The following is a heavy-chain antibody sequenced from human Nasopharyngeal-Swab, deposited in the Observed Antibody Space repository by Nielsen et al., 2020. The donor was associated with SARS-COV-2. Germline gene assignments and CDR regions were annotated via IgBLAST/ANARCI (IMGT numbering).Heavy chain of an antibody. D-gene: IGHD3-16*01. CDR2: ISFRGATK. CDR3: AKLGGGVGY. V-gene: IGHV3-23*01. J-gene: IGHJ4*02. CDR1: GFTFSNFA. Sequence: GGSLRLSCAASGFTFSNFAMSWVRQAPGKGLEWISGISFRGATKYYADSVKGRFTASRDNSKNTLYLQMNSLRADDTALYYCAKLGGGVGYWGQGALVTVSS.